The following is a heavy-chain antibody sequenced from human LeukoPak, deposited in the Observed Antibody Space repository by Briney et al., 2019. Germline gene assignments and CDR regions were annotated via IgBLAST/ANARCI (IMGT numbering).Heavy chain of an antibody. Sequence: SETLSLTCDVYGGSFSGYYWSWIRQPPGKGLEWIGEINHTESTHYKLSLMSRVTISVDTSKNQFSLKLSSVTAADTGVYYCARGALSIVATHFDYWGQGTLVTVSS. CDR3: ARGALSIVATHFDY. CDR1: GGSFSGYY. J-gene: IGHJ4*02. D-gene: IGHD5-12*01. CDR2: INHTEST. V-gene: IGHV4-34*01.